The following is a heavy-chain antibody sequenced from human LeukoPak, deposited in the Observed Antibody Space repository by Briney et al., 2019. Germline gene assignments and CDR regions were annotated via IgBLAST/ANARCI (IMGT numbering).Heavy chain of an antibody. V-gene: IGHV3-30-3*01. CDR3: AKDSLRWSYFYYGMDV. CDR1: GFTFSSYA. Sequence: PGGSLRLSCAASGFTFSSYAMHWVRQAPGKGLEWVAVISYDGSNKYYADSVKGRFTISRDNSENTLYLQMNSLRAEDTAVYYCAKDSLRWSYFYYGMDVWGQGTTVTVSS. J-gene: IGHJ6*02. CDR2: ISYDGSNK. D-gene: IGHD4-23*01.